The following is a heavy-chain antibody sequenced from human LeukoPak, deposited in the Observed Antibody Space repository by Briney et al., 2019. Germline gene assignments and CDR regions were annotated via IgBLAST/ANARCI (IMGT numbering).Heavy chain of an antibody. V-gene: IGHV1-69*04. CDR3: ARAEDIVVVVAATPLLYGAFDI. CDR2: IIPILGIA. Sequence: GASVKVSCKASGGTFSSYAISWVRQAPGQGLEWMGRIIPILGIANYAQKFQGRVTITADKSTSTAYMELSSLRSEDTAVYYCARAEDIVVVVAATPLLYGAFDIWGQGTMVTVSS. J-gene: IGHJ3*02. CDR1: GGTFSSYA. D-gene: IGHD2-15*01.